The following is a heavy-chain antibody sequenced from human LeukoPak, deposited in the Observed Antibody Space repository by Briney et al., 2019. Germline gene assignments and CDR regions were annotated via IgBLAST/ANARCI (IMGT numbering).Heavy chain of an antibody. D-gene: IGHD6-13*01. J-gene: IGHJ4*02. CDR3: ARDPQDSSSWYRLVRSQSAYYFDW. Sequence: GGSLRLSCAASGFTFSSYWMHWVRQAPGKGLVWVSRINSDGSSTNYAHSVKDRFTISRDNAKDTLYLQMNSLRAEGTAVNYCARDPQDSSSWYRLVRSQSAYYFDWWGQGTLVTVSS. V-gene: IGHV3-74*01. CDR2: INSDGSST. CDR1: GFTFSSYW.